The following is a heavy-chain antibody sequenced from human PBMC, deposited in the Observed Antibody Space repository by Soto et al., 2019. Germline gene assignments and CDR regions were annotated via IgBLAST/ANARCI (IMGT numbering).Heavy chain of an antibody. CDR1: GDPLISYY. CDR3: ARIHGGLWWFEP. Sequence: SETLSLTCSVSGDPLISYYWSWIRQSPEKGLEWIGYVYLSGTTNYNPSFKSRVTMSVDTSKNQVSLSLTSVTVADTAVYYCARIHGGLWWFEPWGQGTQVTVSS. J-gene: IGHJ5*02. CDR2: VYLSGTT. V-gene: IGHV4-59*01. D-gene: IGHD2-15*01.